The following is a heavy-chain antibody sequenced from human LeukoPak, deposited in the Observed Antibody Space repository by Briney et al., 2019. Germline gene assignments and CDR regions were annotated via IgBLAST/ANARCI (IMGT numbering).Heavy chain of an antibody. Sequence: GRPLRLSCAASGFTFSSYGMHWVRQAPGKGLEWVAVISYDGSNKYYADSVKGRFTISRDNSKNTLYLQMNSLRAEDTAVYYCAKDRSLTVANYFDYWGQGTLVTVSS. CDR3: AKDRSLTVANYFDY. J-gene: IGHJ4*02. CDR1: GFTFSSYG. V-gene: IGHV3-30*18. D-gene: IGHD4-23*01. CDR2: ISYDGSNK.